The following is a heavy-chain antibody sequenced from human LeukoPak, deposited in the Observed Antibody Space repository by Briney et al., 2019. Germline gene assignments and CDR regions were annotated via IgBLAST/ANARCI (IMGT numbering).Heavy chain of an antibody. CDR1: GYTFTSYY. V-gene: IGHV1-46*01. J-gene: IGHJ3*02. CDR3: ARGGGIAVAGGPDAFDI. CDR2: INPSGGST. D-gene: IGHD6-19*01. Sequence: ASVKVSCKASGYTFTSYYMHWVRQAPGQGLEWMGMINPSGGSTSYAQKFQGRVTMTRDTSTSTVYMELSSLRSEDTAVYYCARGGGIAVAGGPDAFDIWGQGTMVTVSS.